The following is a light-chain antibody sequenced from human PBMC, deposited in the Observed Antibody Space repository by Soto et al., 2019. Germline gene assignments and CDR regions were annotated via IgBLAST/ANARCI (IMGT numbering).Light chain of an antibody. CDR1: RSISSW. V-gene: IGKV1-5*03. CDR2: KAS. CDR3: QQYNSYPKT. Sequence: DIQMTQSPSTLSASVGDRVTITCRASRSISSWLAWYQQRPGKAPKLLIYKASSLESGVPSRFSGSGSGTEFTLTSSSLQPDDFATYYCQQYNSYPKTFGQGTKVDIK. J-gene: IGKJ2*01.